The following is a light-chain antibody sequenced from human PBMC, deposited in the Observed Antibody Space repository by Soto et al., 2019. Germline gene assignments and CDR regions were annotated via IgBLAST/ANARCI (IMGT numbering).Light chain of an antibody. CDR2: DAS. Sequence: DIQMTQSPSSLSASVGDRVTITCQASQDIRDSLNWYQQKPGKAPKLLIYDASNLETGVPSRFSGSGSGTDFTVTIRSMQTQDTANYYCQQYGNIARTFGGGTKVDSK. CDR1: QDIRDS. J-gene: IGKJ4*01. V-gene: IGKV1-33*01. CDR3: QQYGNIART.